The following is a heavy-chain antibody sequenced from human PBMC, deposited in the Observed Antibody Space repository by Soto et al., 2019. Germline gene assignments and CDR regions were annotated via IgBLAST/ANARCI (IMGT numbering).Heavy chain of an antibody. V-gene: IGHV1-69*01. CDR1: GGTFSSYA. CDR2: IIPIFGTG. J-gene: IGHJ6*02. Sequence: QVQLVQSGAEVKKPGSSVKVSCKASGGTFSSYAISWVRQAPGQGLEWMGGIIPIFGTGNYAQKFQGRVKITADESTSTAYMELSSLRSEDTAVYYCARLSGYCSSTSCYYGMDVWGQGTTVTVSS. CDR3: ARLSGYCSSTSCYYGMDV. D-gene: IGHD2-2*01.